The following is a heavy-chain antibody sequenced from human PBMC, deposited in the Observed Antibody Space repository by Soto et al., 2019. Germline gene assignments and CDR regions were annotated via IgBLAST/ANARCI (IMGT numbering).Heavy chain of an antibody. J-gene: IGHJ5*02. Sequence: SETLSLTGTGSGGSISSSSYYWGWIRQPPGKGLEWIGSIYYSGSTFYNPSLKSRVTISVDTSKNQFSLKLSSVTAADTAVYYCARKLAVAGLLTWFAPRGPAPPVTVSS. CDR1: GGSISSSSYY. V-gene: IGHV4-39*01. CDR2: IYYSGST. D-gene: IGHD6-19*01. CDR3: ARKLAVAGLLTWFAP.